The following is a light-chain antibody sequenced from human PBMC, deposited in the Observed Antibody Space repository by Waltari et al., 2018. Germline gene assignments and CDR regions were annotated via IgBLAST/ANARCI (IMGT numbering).Light chain of an antibody. CDR3: AAWDDSLREV. Sequence: QSVLTQPPSASGTPGHRVTLSCSGNSSTIGSNYVYWYQQLPGTAPKLLIYRNDQRPSGVPDRFSGSKSGTSASLAISGLRSEDEANYYCAAWDDSLREVFGGGTRLTVL. CDR1: SSTIGSNY. V-gene: IGLV1-47*01. J-gene: IGLJ3*02. CDR2: RND.